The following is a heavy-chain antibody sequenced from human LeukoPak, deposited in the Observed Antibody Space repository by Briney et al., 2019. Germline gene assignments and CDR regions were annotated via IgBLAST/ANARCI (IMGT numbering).Heavy chain of an antibody. CDR2: ISYSSTYI. J-gene: IGHJ4*02. Sequence: EGSLRLSCAASGFTFSDYSMSWVRQAPGEGLEWVSSISYSSTYIYYADSVKGRLTISRDNAKNLLYLQMSGLRAEDTAVYYCARERGAGYGSGNYPSDYWGQGTLVTVSS. D-gene: IGHD3-10*01. CDR3: ARERGAGYGSGNYPSDY. CDR1: GFTFSDYS. V-gene: IGHV3-21*06.